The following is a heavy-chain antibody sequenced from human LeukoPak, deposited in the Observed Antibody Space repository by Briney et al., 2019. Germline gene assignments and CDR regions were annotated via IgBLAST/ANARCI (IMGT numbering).Heavy chain of an antibody. J-gene: IGHJ4*02. CDR1: GFTVNKYE. CDR2: IDAGATST. Sequence: GGSLRLSCAASGFTVNKYEMHWVRQAPGKGLEGVSYIDAGATSTNYADSVWGRFTLSRDNAQNSVHLQMNSLRDEDTAVYYCVRGRLLRSTKYFDYWGQGALVTVSS. V-gene: IGHV3-48*03. D-gene: IGHD2-21*02. CDR3: VRGRLLRSTKYFDY.